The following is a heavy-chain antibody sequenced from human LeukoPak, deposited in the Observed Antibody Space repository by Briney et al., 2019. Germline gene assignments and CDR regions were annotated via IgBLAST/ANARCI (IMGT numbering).Heavy chain of an antibody. CDR2: IYSGGTT. Sequence: GGSLRLSCAASGFTFSNYGMHWVRQAPGKGLEWVSLIYSGGTTYYADSVKGRFTISRDNSKNTLYLQMNSLRAEDTAVYYCATDFPCSSTSCYWGYWGQGTLVTVSS. J-gene: IGHJ4*02. CDR1: GFTFSNYG. V-gene: IGHV3-NL1*01. D-gene: IGHD2-2*01. CDR3: ATDFPCSSTSCYWGY.